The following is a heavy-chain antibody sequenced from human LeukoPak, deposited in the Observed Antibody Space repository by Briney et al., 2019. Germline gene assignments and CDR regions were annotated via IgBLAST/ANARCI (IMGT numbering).Heavy chain of an antibody. D-gene: IGHD5-12*01. CDR3: ARGEVEWLRLGHYYYYYGMDV. V-gene: IGHV4-59*08. J-gene: IGHJ6*02. Sequence: SETLSLTCTVSGGSISSYYWSWIRQPPGKGLEWIGYIYYSGSTNYNPSLKSRVTISVDTSKNQFSLKLSSVTAADTAVYYCARGEVEWLRLGHYYYYYGMDVWGQGTTVTVSS. CDR1: GGSISSYY. CDR2: IYYSGST.